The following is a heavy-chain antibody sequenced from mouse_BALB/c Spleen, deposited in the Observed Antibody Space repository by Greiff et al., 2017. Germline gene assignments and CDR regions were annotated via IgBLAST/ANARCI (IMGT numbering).Heavy chain of an antibody. CDR2: IYPGNVNT. J-gene: IGHJ4*01. CDR1: GYTFTSYY. D-gene: IGHD2-1*01. CDR3: ARVYYGNYVWAMDY. Sequence: QVQLQQSGPELVKPGASVRISCKASGYTFTSYYIHWVKQRPGQGLEWIGWIYPGNVNTKYNEKFKGKATLTADKSSSTAYMQLSSLTSEDSAVYFCARVYYGNYVWAMDYWGQGTSVTVSS. V-gene: IGHV1S56*01.